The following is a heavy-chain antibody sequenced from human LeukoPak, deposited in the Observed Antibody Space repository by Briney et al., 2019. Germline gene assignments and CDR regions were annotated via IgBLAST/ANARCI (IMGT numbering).Heavy chain of an antibody. CDR2: IDPNSGVT. D-gene: IGHD7-27*01. V-gene: IGHV1-2*02. J-gene: IGHJ6*03. Sequence: GASLEVSCKASGYILSGYYMYWVRQAPGQGLEWMRWIDPNSGVTNYAQKFQGRVTMTRDTSISTAYMKLSSLRSDDTAVYYCARDPGELPYGIYYYYMDVWGKGTTVTVSS. CDR1: GYILSGYY. CDR3: ARDPGELPYGIYYYYMDV.